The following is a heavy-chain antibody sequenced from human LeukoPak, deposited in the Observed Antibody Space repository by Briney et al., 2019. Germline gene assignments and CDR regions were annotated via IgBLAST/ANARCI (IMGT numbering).Heavy chain of an antibody. CDR1: GGSISSYY. CDR3: ARAKRVVPAAHNWFDP. CDR2: IYYSGST. D-gene: IGHD2-2*01. V-gene: IGHV4-59*12. Sequence: PSETLSLTCTVSGGSISSYYWSWIRQPPGKGLEWIGYIYYSGSTNYNPSLKSRVTISVDTSKNQFSLKLSSVTAADTAVYYCARAKRVVPAAHNWFDPWGQGTLVTVSS. J-gene: IGHJ5*02.